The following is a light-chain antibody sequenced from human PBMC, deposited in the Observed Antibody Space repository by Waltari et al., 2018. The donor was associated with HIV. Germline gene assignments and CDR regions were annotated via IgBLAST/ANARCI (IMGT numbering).Light chain of an antibody. Sequence: QSALTQLPSASGSPGQSVTLSCTRISSDVGGFTYDSWYHQHPDKAPKLMIYEVSNPPSGVPYRFSGSKSGNTASLTVSGLQAEDEADYYCSSYAGSNVIFGGGTKLTVL. CDR2: EVS. CDR3: SSYAGSNVI. V-gene: IGLV2-8*01. CDR1: SSDVGGFTY. J-gene: IGLJ2*01.